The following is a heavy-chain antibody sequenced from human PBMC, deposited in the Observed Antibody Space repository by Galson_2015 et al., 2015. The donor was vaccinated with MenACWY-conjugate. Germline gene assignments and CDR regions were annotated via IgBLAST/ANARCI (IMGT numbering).Heavy chain of an antibody. V-gene: IGHV4-4*02. Sequence: SETLSLTCAVSGGSMISSNWWTWVRQPPGKGLEWIGEVYHGGATNYNTSLRSRLTISLDKSKNQFSLKLTSVSAADTAMYYCATHPPATATWRGTRWGRGILVTVSS. D-gene: IGHD2-21*02. J-gene: IGHJ4*02. CDR1: GGSMISSNW. CDR2: VYHGGAT. CDR3: ATHPPATATWRGTR.